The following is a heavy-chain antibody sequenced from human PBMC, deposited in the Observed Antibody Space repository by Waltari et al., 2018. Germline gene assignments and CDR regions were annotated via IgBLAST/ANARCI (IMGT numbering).Heavy chain of an antibody. J-gene: IGHJ5*02. Sequence: QVQLVQSGAEVKKLGASVKVSCKASGYTFTGYYIQWVRQAPGQGREWWAWINPNRGGTNYAQRFQGRVTMSRDTAISTAYMELRSLKSDDTAVYYGARSTGGTFWFDPWGQGTLVNVSA. D-gene: IGHD3-3*02. CDR2: INPNRGGT. CDR3: ARSTGGTFWFDP. CDR1: GYTFTGYY. V-gene: IGHV1-2*02.